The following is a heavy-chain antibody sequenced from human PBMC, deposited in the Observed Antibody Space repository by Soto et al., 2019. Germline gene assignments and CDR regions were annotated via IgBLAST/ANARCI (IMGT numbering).Heavy chain of an antibody. D-gene: IGHD1-1*01. V-gene: IGHV4-59*11. CDR1: GGTIISHY. Sequence: SETLSLTCTVSGGTIISHYWSWIRQPPGKGLEWMGYIYYTGSTNYNPSLKSRVAISVDTSKNQFSLKLKSVTAADTAVYYCVKGGSSKFDPWGQGTLVTVSS. CDR2: IYYTGST. J-gene: IGHJ5*02. CDR3: VKGGSSKFDP.